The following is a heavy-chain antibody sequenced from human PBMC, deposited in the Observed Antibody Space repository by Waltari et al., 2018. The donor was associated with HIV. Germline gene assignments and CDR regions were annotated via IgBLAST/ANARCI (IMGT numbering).Heavy chain of an antibody. D-gene: IGHD2-15*01. CDR1: GYPLRDFS. Sequence: QLPLVQSGAEVKTPAASVKVSCKTAGYPLRDFSIHWVRQAPGKGLEWRGGFDPEQGKTIYAQNCQGRVTMTEDAATDTSYMELSSLRSEDTAVYYCTTEGLYCSGGTCYSRFDPWGQGTLVTVYS. J-gene: IGHJ5*02. V-gene: IGHV1-24*01. CDR3: TTEGLYCSGGTCYSRFDP. CDR2: FDPEQGKT.